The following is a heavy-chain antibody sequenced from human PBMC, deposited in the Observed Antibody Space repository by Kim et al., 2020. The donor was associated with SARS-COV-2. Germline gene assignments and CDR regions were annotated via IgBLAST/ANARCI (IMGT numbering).Heavy chain of an antibody. CDR3: ARLGSIDYGSGSYYNEPR. D-gene: IGHD3-10*01. CDR2: IYYSGST. J-gene: IGHJ4*02. V-gene: IGHV4-39*01. Sequence: SETLSLTCTVSGGSISSSSYYWGWIRQPPGKGLEWIGSIYYSGSTYYNPSLKSRVTISVDTSKNQFSLKLSSVTAADTAVYYCARLGSIDYGSGSYYNEPRWGQGTLVTVSS. CDR1: GGSISSSSYY.